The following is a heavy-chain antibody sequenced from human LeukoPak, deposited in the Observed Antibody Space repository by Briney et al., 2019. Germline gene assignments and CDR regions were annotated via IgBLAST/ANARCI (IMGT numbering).Heavy chain of an antibody. Sequence: PGGSLRLSCAASGFTLSSYWMHWVRQAPGKGLVWVSRINSDGSSTSYADSVKGRFTISRDNAKNTLYLQMNSLRAEDTAVYYCANYSSSPGGRGYFDYWGQGTLVTVSS. CDR3: ANYSSSPGGRGYFDY. CDR1: GFTLSSYW. V-gene: IGHV3-74*01. CDR2: INSDGSST. D-gene: IGHD6-6*01. J-gene: IGHJ4*02.